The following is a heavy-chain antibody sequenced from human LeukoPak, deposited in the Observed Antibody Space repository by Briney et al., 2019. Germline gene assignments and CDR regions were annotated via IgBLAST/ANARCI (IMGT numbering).Heavy chain of an antibody. J-gene: IGHJ4*02. D-gene: IGHD6-13*01. CDR3: ARARIAAAAPFDY. CDR2: ISGSGGST. CDR1: GFTFSSYA. Sequence: QLGGSLRLSRAASGFTFSSYAMSWVRQAPGKGLEWVSAISGSGGSTYYADSVKGRFTISRDNSKNTLYLQMNSLRAEDTAVYYCARARIAAAAPFDYWGQGTLVTVSS. V-gene: IGHV3-23*01.